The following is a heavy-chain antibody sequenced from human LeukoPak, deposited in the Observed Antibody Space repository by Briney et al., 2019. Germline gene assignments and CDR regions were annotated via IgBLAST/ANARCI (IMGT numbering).Heavy chain of an antibody. D-gene: IGHD3-22*01. J-gene: IGHJ1*01. Sequence: PGGSLRLSCAASGFTFSSYEMNWVRQAPGKGLEWVSYISIGGRTQYYADSVKGRFTISRDNAKNSLYLQMNSLRAEDTAVYYCANHYYDSSGYSYIAEYFQHWGQGTLVTVSS. V-gene: IGHV3-48*03. CDR2: ISIGGRTQ. CDR3: ANHYYDSSGYSYIAEYFQH. CDR1: GFTFSSYE.